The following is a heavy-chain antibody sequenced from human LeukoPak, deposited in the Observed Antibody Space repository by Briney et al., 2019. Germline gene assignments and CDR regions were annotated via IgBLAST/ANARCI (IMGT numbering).Heavy chain of an antibody. J-gene: IGHJ4*02. CDR3: AQKYSSGWYDQGFDY. Sequence: GGSLRLSCAVSGVIFSSYGMHWVRQAPGKGLEWVAFIRYDGSKKYYADSVKGRFTISRDNSENMLYLQMNSLRPEDTAVYYCAQKYSSGWYDQGFDYWGQGALVTVSS. D-gene: IGHD6-19*01. V-gene: IGHV3-30*02. CDR1: GVIFSSYG. CDR2: IRYDGSKK.